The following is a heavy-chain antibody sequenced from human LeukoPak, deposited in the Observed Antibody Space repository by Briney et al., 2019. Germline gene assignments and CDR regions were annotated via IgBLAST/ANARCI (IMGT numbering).Heavy chain of an antibody. V-gene: IGHV4-4*07. CDR3: VCLGGYCTNSVCYSTFDI. CDR2: IYISGTT. Sequence: SETLSLTCTVSGGSIRSYYWSWMRQPAGKGLEWIGRIYISGTTNYNPSLKSRVTMSVDMSKNQFSLKLASVTGADTAVYYCVCLGGYCTNSVCYSTFDIWGQGTMVTVSS. D-gene: IGHD2-8*01. J-gene: IGHJ3*02. CDR1: GGSIRSYY.